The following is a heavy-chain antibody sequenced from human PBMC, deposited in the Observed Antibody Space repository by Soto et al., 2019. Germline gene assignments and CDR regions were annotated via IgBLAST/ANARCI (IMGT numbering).Heavy chain of an antibody. CDR2: INHSGST. Sequence: SETLSLTCAVYGGSFSGYYWSWIRQPPGKGLEWIGEINHSGSTNYNPSLKSRVTISVDTSKNQFSLKLSSVTAADTAVYYCARINYDFWSGYYASKVRFDYWGQGTLVTVS. CDR3: ARINYDFWSGYYASKVRFDY. V-gene: IGHV4-34*01. J-gene: IGHJ4*02. CDR1: GGSFSGYY. D-gene: IGHD3-3*01.